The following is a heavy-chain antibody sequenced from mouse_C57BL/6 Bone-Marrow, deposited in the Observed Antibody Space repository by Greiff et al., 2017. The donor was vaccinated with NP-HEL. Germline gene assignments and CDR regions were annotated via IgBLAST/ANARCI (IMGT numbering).Heavy chain of an antibody. CDR3: AREAYDGYYPFAY. V-gene: IGHV5-4*01. CDR1: GFTFSSYA. D-gene: IGHD2-3*01. CDR2: ISDGGSYT. Sequence: EVNVVESGGGLVKPGGSLKLSCAASGFTFSSYAMSWVRQTPEKRLEWVATISDGGSYTYYPDNVKGRFTISRDNAKNNLYLQMSHLKSEDTAMYYCAREAYDGYYPFAYWGQGTLVTVSA. J-gene: IGHJ3*01.